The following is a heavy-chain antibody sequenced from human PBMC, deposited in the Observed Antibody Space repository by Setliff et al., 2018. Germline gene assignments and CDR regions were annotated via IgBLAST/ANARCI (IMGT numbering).Heavy chain of an antibody. CDR3: ALRRGNEWHLVRWFDP. CDR2: VYWDGDQ. Sequence: SGPTLVNPTQTLTLTCTFSGFSLNTTGEGVGWIRQPPGKALEWLALVYWDGDQRYSPSLNSRLSITKDSSKSQVFLTMTNMDPVDTATYYCALRRGNEWHLVRWFDPWGPGIQVTGLL. J-gene: IGHJ5*02. CDR1: GFSLNTTGEG. D-gene: IGHD6-6*01. V-gene: IGHV2-5*02.